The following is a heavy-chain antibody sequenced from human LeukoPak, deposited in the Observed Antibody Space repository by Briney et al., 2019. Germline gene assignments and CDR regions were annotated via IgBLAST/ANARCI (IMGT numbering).Heavy chain of an antibody. D-gene: IGHD6-6*01. Sequence: GGSLRLSCVAAGFIFSDYGMGWVRQAAGKGMEWVSYISPSSSSIDYQDSVKRRFTISRDNAKNSLFLQMHSLTVEDTAVYYCARGGAARPDYWGQGTLVTVSS. CDR2: ISPSSSSI. CDR1: GFIFSDYG. CDR3: ARGGAARPDY. J-gene: IGHJ4*02. V-gene: IGHV3-48*01.